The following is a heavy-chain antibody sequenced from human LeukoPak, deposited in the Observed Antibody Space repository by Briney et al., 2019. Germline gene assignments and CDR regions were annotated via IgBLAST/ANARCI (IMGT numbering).Heavy chain of an antibody. J-gene: IGHJ4*02. V-gene: IGHV3-33*01. D-gene: IGHD3-22*01. CDR1: GFTFSSYG. CDR2: IWYDGSKK. Sequence: PGGSLRLSCAASGFTFSSYGMQWVRQAPGKGLEWVAFIWYDGSKKYYADSVKGRFTISRDNAKNSLCLQMNSLRAEDTAVYYCARDYPLGYYDSSGYEYWGQGTLVTVSS. CDR3: ARDYPLGYYDSSGYEY.